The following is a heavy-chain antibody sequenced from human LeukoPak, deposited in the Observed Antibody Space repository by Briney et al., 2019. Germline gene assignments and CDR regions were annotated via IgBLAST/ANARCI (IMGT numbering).Heavy chain of an antibody. V-gene: IGHV3-53*01. CDR2: FYSGGNT. Sequence: GGSLRLSCAASGXTFSSNYLSWVRQAPGKGLEWLSVFYSGGNTYYADSVKGRFTISRDNSKNTLYLQMNSLRAEDTAVYYCARDYYGSGRLDYWGQGTVVTVSS. CDR3: ARDYYGSGRLDY. D-gene: IGHD3-10*01. CDR1: GXTFSSNY. J-gene: IGHJ4*02.